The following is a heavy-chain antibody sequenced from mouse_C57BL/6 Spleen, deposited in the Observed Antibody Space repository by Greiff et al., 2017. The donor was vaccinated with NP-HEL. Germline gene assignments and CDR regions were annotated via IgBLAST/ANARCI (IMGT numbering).Heavy chain of an antibody. CDR1: GFTFSSYG. V-gene: IGHV5-6*01. Sequence: EVKLVESGGDLVKPGGSLKLSCAASGFTFSSYGMSWVRQTPDKRLEWVATISSGGSYTYYPDSVKGRFTISRDNAKNTLYLQMSSLKSEDTAMYYCARHGDYDVYYDIDYYAMDYWGQGTSVTVSS. D-gene: IGHD2-3*01. CDR3: ARHGDYDVYYDIDYYAMDY. J-gene: IGHJ4*01. CDR2: ISSGGSYT.